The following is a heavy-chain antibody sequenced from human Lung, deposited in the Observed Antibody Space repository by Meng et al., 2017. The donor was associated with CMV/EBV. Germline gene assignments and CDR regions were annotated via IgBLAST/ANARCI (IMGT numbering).Heavy chain of an antibody. CDR3: ARGQWHSLDY. CDR1: EFTFSSHA. D-gene: IGHD6-19*01. V-gene: IGHV3-30-3*01. Sequence: VQLVSSGGGVVQPGRSLRLTCTASEFTFSSHAMPWVRQAPGKGMEWVAVISYDGSNKYYADSVKGRFTIPRDNSKNTLYLQMNSLRAEDTAVYYCARGQWHSLDYWGQGTLVTVSS. J-gene: IGHJ4*02. CDR2: ISYDGSNK.